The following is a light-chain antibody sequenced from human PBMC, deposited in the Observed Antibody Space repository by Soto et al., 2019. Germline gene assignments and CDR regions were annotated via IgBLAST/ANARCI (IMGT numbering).Light chain of an antibody. CDR1: SSNIGNNY. V-gene: IGLV1-51*01. CDR2: DAN. J-gene: IGLJ2*01. Sequence: QSVLTQPPSVSAAPGQTVIISCSGSSSNIGNNYVSWYQQLPGTAPRLLIYDANKRPSGIPDRFSGSKSATSATLGITGLQTGDEADYYCGAWDTSLSGVVFGGGTKLTVL. CDR3: GAWDTSLSGVV.